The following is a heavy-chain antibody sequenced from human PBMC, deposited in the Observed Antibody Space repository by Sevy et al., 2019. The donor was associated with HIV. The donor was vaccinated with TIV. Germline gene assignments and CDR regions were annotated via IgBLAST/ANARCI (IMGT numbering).Heavy chain of an antibody. J-gene: IGHJ4*02. D-gene: IGHD3-10*01. CDR2: IYYSGST. V-gene: IGHV4-31*03. Sequence: SETLSLTCTVSGGSISSGGYYWSWIRQHPGQGLEWIGYIYYSGSTYYNPSLKSRVTISVDTSKNQFSLKLSSVTAADTAVYYCASTRAKRGYYGSGSFPIDYWGQGTLVTVSS. CDR3: ASTRAKRGYYGSGSFPIDY. CDR1: GGSISSGGYY.